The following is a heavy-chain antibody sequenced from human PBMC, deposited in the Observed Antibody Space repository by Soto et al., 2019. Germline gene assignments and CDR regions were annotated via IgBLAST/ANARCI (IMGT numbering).Heavy chain of an antibody. Sequence: PSETLSLTCAVYGGSFSGYYWSWIRQPPGKGLEWIGEINHSGSTNYNPSLKSRVTISVDTSKNQFSLKLSSVTAADTAVYYCARLSWIFNWFDPWGQGTLVTVSS. CDR1: GGSFSGYY. V-gene: IGHV4-34*01. CDR2: INHSGST. CDR3: ARLSWIFNWFDP. J-gene: IGHJ5*02. D-gene: IGHD2-2*03.